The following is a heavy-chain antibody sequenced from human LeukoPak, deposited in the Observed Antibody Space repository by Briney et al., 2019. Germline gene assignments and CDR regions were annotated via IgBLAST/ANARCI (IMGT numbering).Heavy chain of an antibody. CDR2: IMPLFNTA. CDR3: ARVDRYHYYLDV. V-gene: IGHV1-69*05. CDR1: GCTFSSYS. Sequence: SVTVSCTCSGCTFSSYSINWVRQAPGQGLEWMGGIMPLFNTASYAQQFQGRVTITTDESTSTAYMELSILRFEDTAMYYCARVDRYHYYLDVWGKGTTVTVSS. J-gene: IGHJ6*03.